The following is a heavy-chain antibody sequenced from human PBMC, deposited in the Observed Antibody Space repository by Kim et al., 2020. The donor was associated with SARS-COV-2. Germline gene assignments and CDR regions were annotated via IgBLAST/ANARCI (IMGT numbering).Heavy chain of an antibody. CDR1: GFTVSSNY. J-gene: IGHJ6*02. V-gene: IGHV3-53*01. CDR2: IYSGGST. CDR3: ARGADPGYYYYGMDV. Sequence: GGSLRLSCAASGFTVSSNYMSWVRQAPGKGLEWVSVIYSGGSTYYADSVKGRFTISRDNSKNTLYLQMNSLRAEDTAVYYCARGADPGYYYYGMDVWGQGTTVTVSS.